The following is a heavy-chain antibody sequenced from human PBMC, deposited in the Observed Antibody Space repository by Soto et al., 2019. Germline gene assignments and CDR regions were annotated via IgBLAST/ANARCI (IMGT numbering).Heavy chain of an antibody. Sequence: QVQLQESGPGLVKTSQTLSLTCTVSGGYINNGDYYWSWIRQHPGKGLEWIGYISSSGRPYYIPSLRSRVTISRDTSKNQFSLNLGFVNAADTALYCCARATLVKQLEFWGQGTLVIVSS. CDR2: ISSSGRP. J-gene: IGHJ4*02. V-gene: IGHV4-31*03. D-gene: IGHD6-13*01. CDR1: GGYINNGDYY. CDR3: ARATLVKQLEF.